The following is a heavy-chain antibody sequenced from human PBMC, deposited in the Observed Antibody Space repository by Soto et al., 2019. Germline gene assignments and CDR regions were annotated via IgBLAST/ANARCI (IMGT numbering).Heavy chain of an antibody. J-gene: IGHJ6*02. CDR2: ISWNSVSI. CDR3: AKDMENGYNPYYYYGMDV. V-gene: IGHV3-9*01. D-gene: IGHD3-10*01. CDR1: GFNFNDYG. Sequence: GGSLRLSCAASGFNFNDYGMLWVRQAPGKGLEWVSSISWNSVSIGYADSVKGRFTISRDNAKNSLYLQMNTLRAEDTALYYCAKDMENGYNPYYYYGMDVWGQGTTVTVSS.